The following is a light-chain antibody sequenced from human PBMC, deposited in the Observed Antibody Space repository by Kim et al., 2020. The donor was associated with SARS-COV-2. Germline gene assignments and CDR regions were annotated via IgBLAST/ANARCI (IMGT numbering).Light chain of an antibody. V-gene: IGKV1-5*01. Sequence: IQMTQSPSTLSASVGDRVTITCRASQNINRWLAWYQQKPGKDPKLLIYNASSLGSGVPSRFSGSGSGTEFTLTISSLQPDDFATYYCQQYNYYFGGETKVDIK. CDR2: NAS. CDR1: QNINRW. J-gene: IGKJ4*01. CDR3: QQYNYY.